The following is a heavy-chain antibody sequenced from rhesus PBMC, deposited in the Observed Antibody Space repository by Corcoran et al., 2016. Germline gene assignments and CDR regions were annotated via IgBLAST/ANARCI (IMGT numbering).Heavy chain of an antibody. D-gene: IGHD3-3*01. Sequence: QVQLVQSGAEVKKPGASVKLSCKAYGYTFSIYALRWVRQAPGQGLAWFGGIIPLVGITNYAQKFQGRVTITADTSTSTAYMELSSLRSEDTAVYYCARGKSGYNFWSGYYTGDYWGQGVLVTVSS. J-gene: IGHJ4*01. V-gene: IGHV1-151*01. CDR3: ARGKSGYNFWSGYYTGDY. CDR2: IIPLVGIT. CDR1: GYTFSIYA.